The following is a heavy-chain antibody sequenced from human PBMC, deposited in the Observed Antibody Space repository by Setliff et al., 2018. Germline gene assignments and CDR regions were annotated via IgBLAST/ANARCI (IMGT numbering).Heavy chain of an antibody. Sequence: GASVKVSCKASGGSFRTSSISWVRQAPGQGLEWMGGIIPILNKPNYAQSFQGRVAITADKSTTTSYMKLSGLRSEDTALYFCATDLKFTRFCFGSNCYSGAFEMWGQGTMVTVSS. J-gene: IGHJ3*02. CDR3: ATDLKFTRFCFGSNCYSGAFEM. D-gene: IGHD2-21*02. CDR1: GGSFRTSS. V-gene: IGHV1-69*10. CDR2: IIPILNKP.